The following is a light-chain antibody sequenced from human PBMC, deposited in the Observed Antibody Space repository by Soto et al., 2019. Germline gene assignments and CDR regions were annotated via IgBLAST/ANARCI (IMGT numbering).Light chain of an antibody. V-gene: IGLV1-44*01. Sequence: QSVLTQPPSASGTPGQRVTISCSGSSSNIGSYTVHWYQQLPGTAPKLLIYTNNQRPSGVPDRFSVSKSGTSASLAISGLQSEDEADYYCAAWDDSLNGVVFGGGTKLTVL. CDR2: TNN. CDR3: AAWDDSLNGVV. CDR1: SSNIGSYT. J-gene: IGLJ2*01.